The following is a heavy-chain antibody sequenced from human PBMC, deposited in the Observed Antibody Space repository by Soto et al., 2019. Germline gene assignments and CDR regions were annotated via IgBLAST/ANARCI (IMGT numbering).Heavy chain of an antibody. V-gene: IGHV3-23*01. CDR3: AKREIGGGDCYDAFDI. D-gene: IGHD2-21*02. Sequence: GGSPRLSCAASGFTFSSYAMSWVRQAPGKGLEWVSAISGSGGSTYYADSVKGRFTISRDNSKNTLYLQMNSLRAEDTAVYYCAKREIGGGDCYDAFDIWGQGTMVTVSS. CDR2: ISGSGGST. J-gene: IGHJ3*02. CDR1: GFTFSSYA.